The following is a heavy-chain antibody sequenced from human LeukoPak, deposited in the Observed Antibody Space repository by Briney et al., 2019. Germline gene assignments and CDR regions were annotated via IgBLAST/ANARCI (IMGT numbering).Heavy chain of an antibody. CDR2: ISGSGDTT. CDR3: AKSQRNDQQVVQRIDY. J-gene: IGHJ4*02. Sequence: GGSLRLSCTASRFTFSTYAMSWIRQAPGKGLEWVSSISGSGDTTYYTGSVKGRFTISRDNSKNALYLQMSSLRAEDTAVYYCAKSQRNDQQVVQRIDYWGQGTLVTVSS. V-gene: IGHV3-23*01. CDR1: RFTFSTYA. D-gene: IGHD2-2*01.